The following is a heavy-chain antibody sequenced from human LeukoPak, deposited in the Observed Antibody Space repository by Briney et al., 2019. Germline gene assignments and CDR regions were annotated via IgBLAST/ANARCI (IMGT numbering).Heavy chain of an antibody. J-gene: IGHJ4*02. CDR2: ISWNSGSI. V-gene: IGHV3-9*01. CDR1: GFTFDDYA. D-gene: IGHD3-3*01. CDR3: AKDIGWVGGVYYFDY. Sequence: GRSLRLSCAASGFTFDDYAMHWVRQAPGKGLEWVSGISWNSGSIGYADSVKGRFTISRDNAKNSLYLQMNSLRAEDTALYCCAKDIGWVGGVYYFDYWGQGTLVTVSS.